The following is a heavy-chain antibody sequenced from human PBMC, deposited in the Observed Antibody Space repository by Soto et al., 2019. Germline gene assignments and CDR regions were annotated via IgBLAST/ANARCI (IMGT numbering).Heavy chain of an antibody. CDR1: GGTFSSYA. D-gene: IGHD1-7*01. Sequence: SVKVSCKASGGTFSSYAISWVRQAPGQGFEWMGGIIPIFGTANYAQKFQGRVTITADESTSTAYMELSSLRSEDTAVYYCAGPPELTRIYYYYGMDVWGQGTTVTVSS. V-gene: IGHV1-69*13. CDR2: IIPIFGTA. CDR3: AGPPELTRIYYYYGMDV. J-gene: IGHJ6*02.